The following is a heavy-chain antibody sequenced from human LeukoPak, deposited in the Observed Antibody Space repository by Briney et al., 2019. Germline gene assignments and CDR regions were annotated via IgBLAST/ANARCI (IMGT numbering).Heavy chain of an antibody. CDR3: ARVDSSSWYTSFDY. Sequence: GGSLRLSCAASGFTFSNAWMNWVRQAPGKGLEWVSSISSSSSSYIYYADSVKGRFTISRDNAKNSLYLQMNSLGAEDTAVYYCARVDSSSWYTSFDYWGQGTLVTVSS. CDR2: ISSSSSSYI. J-gene: IGHJ4*02. CDR1: GFTFSNAW. D-gene: IGHD6-13*01. V-gene: IGHV3-21*01.